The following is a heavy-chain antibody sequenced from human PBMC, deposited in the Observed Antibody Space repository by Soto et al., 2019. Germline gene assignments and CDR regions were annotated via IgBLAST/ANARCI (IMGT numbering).Heavy chain of an antibody. J-gene: IGHJ4*02. Sequence: GGSLRLSCAASGFTFSSYAMSWVRQAPGKGLEWVSAISGSGGSTYYADSVKGRFTISRDNSKNTLYLQMNSLRAEDTAVYYCGKVSLGYCSGGSCYYFDYWGQGTLVTVSS. D-gene: IGHD2-15*01. CDR2: ISGSGGST. V-gene: IGHV3-23*01. CDR1: GFTFSSYA. CDR3: GKVSLGYCSGGSCYYFDY.